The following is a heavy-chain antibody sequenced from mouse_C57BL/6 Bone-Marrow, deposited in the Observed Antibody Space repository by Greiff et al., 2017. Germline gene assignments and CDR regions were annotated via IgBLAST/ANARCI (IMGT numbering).Heavy chain of an antibody. J-gene: IGHJ2*01. CDR2: ISSGSSTI. Sequence: EVMLVESGGGLVKPGGSLKLSCAASGFTFSDYGMHWVRQAPEKGLEWVAYISSGSSTIYYADTVKGRFTISRDNAKNTLFLQLTRLRSEDTAMYYCARDYGSSPYFDYWGQGTTLTGSS. CDR1: GFTFSDYG. V-gene: IGHV5-17*01. D-gene: IGHD1-1*01. CDR3: ARDYGSSPYFDY.